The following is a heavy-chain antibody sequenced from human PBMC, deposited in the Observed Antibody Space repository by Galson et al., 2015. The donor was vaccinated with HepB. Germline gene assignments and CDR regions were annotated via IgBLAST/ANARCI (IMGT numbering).Heavy chain of an antibody. CDR1: GGSINSYY. Sequence: TLSLTCTVSGGSINSYYWTWIRQSPGKGLEWVGYVFYRGSTDYNPSLKGRATISVDPSKNQFSLKLTSVTAGDTAVYYCARVSRNSSGSYHRRGAFDIWGQGTVVTVSS. CDR2: VFYRGST. D-gene: IGHD3-22*01. V-gene: IGHV4-59*01. CDR3: ARVSRNSSGSYHRRGAFDI. J-gene: IGHJ3*02.